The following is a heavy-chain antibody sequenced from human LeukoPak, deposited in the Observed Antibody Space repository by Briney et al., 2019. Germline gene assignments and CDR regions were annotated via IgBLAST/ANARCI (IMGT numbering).Heavy chain of an antibody. CDR2: MNPNSGNT. Sequence: ASVKVSCKASGYTFISYDINWVRQVSGQGLEWMGWMNPNSGNTGYAQKFQGRVTITRNTSISTAFMELSSLRSDDTAVYYCARRAVGNSYYYSMDVWGKGTTVTVSS. CDR1: GYTFISYD. CDR3: ARRAVGNSYYYSMDV. D-gene: IGHD6-19*01. J-gene: IGHJ6*03. V-gene: IGHV1-8*03.